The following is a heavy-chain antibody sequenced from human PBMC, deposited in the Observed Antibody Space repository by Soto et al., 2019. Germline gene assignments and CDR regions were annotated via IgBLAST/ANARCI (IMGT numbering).Heavy chain of an antibody. J-gene: IGHJ6*02. V-gene: IGHV5-51*01. Sequence: GESLKSSCKGSGYSCTSYWIGWVRQMSGKGRRWMGLIYPVHSDPRYSPSSQGQVTISADKSIRTAYLQWSSRKASDTAMHYCARLAAAGSYYYHGRGLWGRGSTLTVSS. D-gene: IGHD6-13*01. CDR1: GYSCTSYW. CDR3: ARLAAAGSYYYHGRGL. CDR2: IYPVHSDP.